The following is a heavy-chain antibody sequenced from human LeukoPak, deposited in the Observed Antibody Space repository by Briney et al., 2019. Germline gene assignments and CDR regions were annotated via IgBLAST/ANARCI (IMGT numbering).Heavy chain of an antibody. CDR1: CYSFTSYC. D-gene: IGHD6-13*01. V-gene: IGHV5-51*01. CDR2: IYSDDSDT. CDR3: GRRGHSSSSDY. Sequence: GAALKISSKGSCYSFTSYCSGWVRQLPGKGLGWMGIIYSDDSDTKYSPSFQGQVTISADKSITTAYLQRSLLKASDTAYYYCGRRGHSSSSDYWGQGTLVTVS. J-gene: IGHJ4*02.